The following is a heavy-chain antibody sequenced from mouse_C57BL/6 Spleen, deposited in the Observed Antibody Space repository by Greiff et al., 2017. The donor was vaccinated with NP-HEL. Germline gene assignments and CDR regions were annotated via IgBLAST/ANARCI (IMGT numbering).Heavy chain of an antibody. CDR1: GYTFTSYW. D-gene: IGHD2-5*01. Sequence: VQLQQPGPELVRPGSSVKLSCKASGYTFTSYWMDWVKQRPGQGLEWIGNIYPSDSETHYNQKFKDKATLTVDKSSSPAYMQLSSPTSEYSAVYYCARRSYSNLYFDYRGQGTTLTVSS. CDR2: IYPSDSET. J-gene: IGHJ2*01. CDR3: ARRSYSNLYFDY. V-gene: IGHV1-61*01.